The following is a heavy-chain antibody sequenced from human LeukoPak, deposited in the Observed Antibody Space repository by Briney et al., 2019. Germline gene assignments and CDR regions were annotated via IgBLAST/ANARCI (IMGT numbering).Heavy chain of an antibody. D-gene: IGHD4-17*01. CDR3: ARGDGDYVRYVYEPYYFDY. V-gene: IGHV1-8*01. Sequence: ASVKVSCKASGYTFTSYDINWVRQATGQGLEWMGWMNPNSGNTGYAQKFQGRVTMTRNTSISTAYMELSSLRSEDTAVYYCARGDGDYVRYVYEPYYFDYWGQGTLVTVSS. J-gene: IGHJ4*02. CDR1: GYTFTSYD. CDR2: MNPNSGNT.